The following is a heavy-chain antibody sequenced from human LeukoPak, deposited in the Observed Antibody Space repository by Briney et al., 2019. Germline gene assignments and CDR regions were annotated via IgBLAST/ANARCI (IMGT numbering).Heavy chain of an antibody. D-gene: IGHD6-13*01. Sequence: GGSLRLSCAASGFTFSSYSMNWVRQAPGKGLEWVSSISSSSSYIYYADSVKGRFTISRDNAKNSLYLQMNSLRAEDTAVYYCARDAPGYSSSAEYFQHWGQGTLVTVSS. V-gene: IGHV3-21*01. J-gene: IGHJ1*01. CDR1: GFTFSSYS. CDR2: ISSSSSYI. CDR3: ARDAPGYSSSAEYFQH.